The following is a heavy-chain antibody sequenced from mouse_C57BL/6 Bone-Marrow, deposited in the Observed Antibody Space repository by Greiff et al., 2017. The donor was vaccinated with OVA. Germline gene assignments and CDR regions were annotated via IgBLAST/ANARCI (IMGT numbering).Heavy chain of an antibody. CDR2: ISDGGSYT. CDR3: ARGAYYRYAMDY. J-gene: IGHJ4*01. Sequence: EVQLMESGGGLVKPGGSLKLSCAASGFTFSSYAMSWVRQTPEKRLEWVATISDGGSYTYYPDNVKGRFTISRDNAKNNLYLQMSHLKSEDTAMYYCARGAYYRYAMDYWGQGTSVTVSS. CDR1: GFTFSSYA. D-gene: IGHD2-10*01. V-gene: IGHV5-4*01.